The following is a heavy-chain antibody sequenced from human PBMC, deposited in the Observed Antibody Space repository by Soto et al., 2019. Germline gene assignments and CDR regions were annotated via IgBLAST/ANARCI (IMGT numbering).Heavy chain of an antibody. J-gene: IGHJ4*02. D-gene: IGHD2-15*01. CDR3: VKQAHGLDGVAFDY. Sequence: GGSLRLSCSASGFIFSESTIYWVRQVPGKGLEAISAVSTSGRSTYYADSVKDRFTIPRDNSKNTLFLQMGSLRPEDTAIYYCVKQAHGLDGVAFDYWGQGAQVTVSS. V-gene: IGHV3-64D*06. CDR1: GFIFSEST. CDR2: VSTSGRST.